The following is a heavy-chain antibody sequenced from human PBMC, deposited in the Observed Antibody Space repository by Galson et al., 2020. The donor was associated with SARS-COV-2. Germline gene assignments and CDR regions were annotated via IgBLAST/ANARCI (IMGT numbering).Heavy chain of an antibody. Sequence: GGSLRLSCAASGFTFSSYAMSWVRQAPGKGLEWVSAISGSGGSTYYADSVKGRFTISRDNSKNTLYLQMNSLRAEDTAVYYCAKCDRLDYCGGATGGVLDYWGQRTLVTVSS. CDR1: GFTFSSYA. CDR2: ISGSGGST. V-gene: IGHV3-23*01. J-gene: IGHJ4*02. CDR3: AKCDRLDYCGGATGGVLDY. D-gene: IGHD2-21*01.